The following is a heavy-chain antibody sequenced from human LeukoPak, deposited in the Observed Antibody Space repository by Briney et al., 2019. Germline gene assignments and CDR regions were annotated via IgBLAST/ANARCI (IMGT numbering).Heavy chain of an antibody. D-gene: IGHD1-26*01. CDR2: IRSKANSYAT. CDR3: NRASGSYYTLDY. V-gene: IGHV3-73*01. CDR1: GFTFSGSA. J-gene: IGHJ4*02. Sequence: GGSLKLSCAASGFTFSGSAMHWVRQSSGKGLEGVGRIRSKANSYATAYAASVKGRLTISRGDSKNTAYLQMNSLKTEDTDVYYCNRASGSYYTLDYWGQGTLVTVSS.